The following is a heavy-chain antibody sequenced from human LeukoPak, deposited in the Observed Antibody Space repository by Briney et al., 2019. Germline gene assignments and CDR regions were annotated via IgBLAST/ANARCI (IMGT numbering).Heavy chain of an antibody. CDR1: GYTFTNYA. CDR3: AREEGGGTAAARF. CDR2: VNTNTGNP. J-gene: IGHJ4*01. V-gene: IGHV7-4-1*04. D-gene: IGHD6-13*01. Sequence: GASVKVSCKASGYTFTNYAINWVRQDPGQGLEWMGWVNTNTGNPTYAQGFTGRFVFSLDTSVSMAYLQISSLKAEDTAVYYCAREEGGGTAAARFWGQGTLVTVSS.